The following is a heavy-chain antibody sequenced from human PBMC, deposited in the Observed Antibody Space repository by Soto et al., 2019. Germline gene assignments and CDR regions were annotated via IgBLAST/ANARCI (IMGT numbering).Heavy chain of an antibody. CDR2: ISAYNGNT. D-gene: IGHD3-22*01. J-gene: IGHJ4*02. CDR1: GYTFTSYG. V-gene: IGHV1-18*01. CDR3: ARVLHYYDSSGYYYGDY. Sequence: GASVKVSCKASGYTFTSYGISWVRQAPGQGLEWMGWISAYNGNTNYAQKLQGRVTMTTDTSTSTAYMELRSLRSDDTAVYYCARVLHYYDSSGYYYGDYWGQGTLVTVSS.